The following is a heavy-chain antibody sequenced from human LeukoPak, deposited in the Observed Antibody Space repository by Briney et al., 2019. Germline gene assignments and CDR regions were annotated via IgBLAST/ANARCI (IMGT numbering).Heavy chain of an antibody. CDR3: AGNYYDSIYRPF. V-gene: IGHV1-2*06. Sequence: ASVKVSCKASGYTFTGYYMHWVRQAPGQGLEWMGRINPNSGGTNYAQKFQGRVTMTRDTSISTAYMELSRLRSDDTAVYYCAGNYYDSIYRPFWGQGTMVTVSS. CDR2: INPNSGGT. J-gene: IGHJ3*01. CDR1: GYTFTGYY. D-gene: IGHD3-22*01.